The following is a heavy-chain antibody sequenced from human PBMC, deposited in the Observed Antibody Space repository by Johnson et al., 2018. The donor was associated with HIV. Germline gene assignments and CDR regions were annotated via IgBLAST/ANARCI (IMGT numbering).Heavy chain of an antibody. CDR3: ARDMSGGRYGGAFHI. J-gene: IGHJ3*02. CDR2: ISWNSGSV. D-gene: IGHD6-19*01. V-gene: IGHV3-9*01. CDR1: GFTFHEYA. Sequence: VQLVESGGGLVQPGRSLRLACAASGFTFHEYAMHWVRQTPGKGLEWVSGISWNSGSVGYVDSVKGRFTISRDNGKDLLYLQMNRLRAEDTAVYYCARDMSGGRYGGAFHIWGQGTMVTVSS.